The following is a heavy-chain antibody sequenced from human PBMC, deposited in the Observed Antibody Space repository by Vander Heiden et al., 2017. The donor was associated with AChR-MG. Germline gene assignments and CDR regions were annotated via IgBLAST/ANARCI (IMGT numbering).Heavy chain of an antibody. Sequence: QVQLVQSGPEVKKPGASVKVSCKASGYIFISYGITWVRQAPGQGLEWMGWSSVYNGNTEYAQKLQGRVTMTTDTSTSTAYMELRGLRSDDTAVYYCARVRAYTRATPGYFDFWGQGTLVTVSS. J-gene: IGHJ4*02. D-gene: IGHD2-2*02. CDR3: ARVRAYTRATPGYFDF. CDR2: SSVYNGNT. CDR1: GYIFISYG. V-gene: IGHV1-18*01.